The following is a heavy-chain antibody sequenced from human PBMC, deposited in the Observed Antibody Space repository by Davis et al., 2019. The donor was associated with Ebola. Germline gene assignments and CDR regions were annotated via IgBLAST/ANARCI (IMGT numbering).Heavy chain of an antibody. J-gene: IGHJ6*02. Sequence: GESLKISCKGSGYSFTSYWIGWVRQMPGKGLEWMGIIYPGDSDTRYSPSFQGQVTISAAKSISTAYLQWSSLMASDTAMYYCARRVTNLEGGMDVWGQGTTVTVSS. D-gene: IGHD3-3*01. CDR1: GYSFTSYW. V-gene: IGHV5-51*01. CDR3: ARRVTNLEGGMDV. CDR2: IYPGDSDT.